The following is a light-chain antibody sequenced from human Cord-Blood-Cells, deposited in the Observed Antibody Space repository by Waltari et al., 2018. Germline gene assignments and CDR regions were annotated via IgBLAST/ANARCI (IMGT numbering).Light chain of an antibody. Sequence: EIVLTQSPGTLSLSLGERATLSCRACQSFRSSYLAWYQHQTGQAPRLLIYGVSSRATGIPDRFSGSGSGTDFTLTISRLEPEDFAVYYCQQYGSSPYSFGQGTKLEIK. CDR3: QQYGSSPYS. CDR1: QSFRSSY. J-gene: IGKJ2*03. CDR2: GVS. V-gene: IGKV3-20*01.